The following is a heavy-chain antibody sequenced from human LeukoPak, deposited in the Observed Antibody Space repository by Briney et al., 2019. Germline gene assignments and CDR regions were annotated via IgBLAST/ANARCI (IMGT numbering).Heavy chain of an antibody. CDR3: ARDQDWYGSGSYGPDH. CDR1: GYSITTGYY. CDR2: IYHSGST. V-gene: IGHV4-38-2*02. D-gene: IGHD3-10*01. Sequence: SETLSLTCTVFGYSITTGYYWGWIRQPPGKGLAWIGSIYHSGSTFYNPSLKSRVTISVDTSKNQFSLKLSSVTAADTAIYYCARDQDWYGSGSYGPDHWGQGTQVTVSS. J-gene: IGHJ4*02.